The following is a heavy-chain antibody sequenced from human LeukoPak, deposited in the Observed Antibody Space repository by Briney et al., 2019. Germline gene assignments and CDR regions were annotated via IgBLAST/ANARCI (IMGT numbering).Heavy chain of an antibody. CDR2: IIPIFGTA. Sequence: GASVKVSCKASGGTFSSYAISWVRQAPGQGLEWMGGIIPIFGTANYAQKFQGRVTITTDESTSTAYMELSSLRSEDTAVYYCARDGAGTAMVTKPHFDYWGQGTLVTVSS. V-gene: IGHV1-69*05. D-gene: IGHD5-18*01. CDR3: ARDGAGTAMVTKPHFDY. CDR1: GGTFSSYA. J-gene: IGHJ4*02.